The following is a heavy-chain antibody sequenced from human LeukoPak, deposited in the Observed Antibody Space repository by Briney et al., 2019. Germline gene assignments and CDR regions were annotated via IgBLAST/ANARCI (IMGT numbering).Heavy chain of an antibody. CDR1: GYTFTSYY. Sequence: GASVKVSCKASGYTFTSYYMHWVRQAPGQGLEWMGIINSSGGSTSYAQKFQGRVTMTRDTSTSTVYMELSSLRSEDTAVYYCARAPWGDYYDSSGYYFQHWGQGTLVTVSS. D-gene: IGHD3-22*01. CDR3: ARAPWGDYYDSSGYYFQH. V-gene: IGHV1-46*01. CDR2: INSSGGST. J-gene: IGHJ1*01.